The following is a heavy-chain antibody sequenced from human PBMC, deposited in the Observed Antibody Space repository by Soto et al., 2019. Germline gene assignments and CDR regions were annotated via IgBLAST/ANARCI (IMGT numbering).Heavy chain of an antibody. D-gene: IGHD4-17*01. CDR1: GFTFSSYA. J-gene: IGHJ3*02. CDR3: AILTVIRRKEFGDAFDI. Sequence: EVQLLESGGGLVQPGGSLRLSCAASGFTFSSYAMSWVRQAPGKGLEWVSAISGSGGSTYYADSVKGRFTISRDNSKNTLYLQMNSLRAEDTAVYYCAILTVIRRKEFGDAFDIWGQGTMVTVSS. V-gene: IGHV3-23*01. CDR2: ISGSGGST.